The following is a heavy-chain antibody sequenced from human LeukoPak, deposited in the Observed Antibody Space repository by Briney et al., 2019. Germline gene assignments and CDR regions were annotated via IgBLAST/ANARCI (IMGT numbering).Heavy chain of an antibody. CDR1: GYSFATYW. Sequence: GESLKISCKGSGYSFATYWIGWVRQMPGKGLEWMGINYPGDSDTTYSPSFRGQVTMSADKSISTAYLQWSSLKASDTAMYYCARRVSSSGFDAFDVWGQGTMVTVSS. CDR3: ARRVSSSGFDAFDV. V-gene: IGHV5-51*01. D-gene: IGHD5-12*01. J-gene: IGHJ3*01. CDR2: NYPGDSDT.